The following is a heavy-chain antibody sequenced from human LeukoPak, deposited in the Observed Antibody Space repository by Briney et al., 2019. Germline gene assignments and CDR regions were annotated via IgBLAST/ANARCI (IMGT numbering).Heavy chain of an antibody. CDR1: GFPFSSYD. CDR2: ISDSGGST. CDR3: ARGYSFGPYGMDV. J-gene: IGHJ6*02. V-gene: IGHV3-64D*09. D-gene: IGHD2-15*01. Sequence: PGGSLRLNCSASGFPFSSYDMHWVRQAPGKGLKYVSAISDSGGSTYYADSVKGRFTISRDNSKNTLYLQMSSLRAEDTAVYFCARGYSFGPYGMDVWGQGTTVTVSS.